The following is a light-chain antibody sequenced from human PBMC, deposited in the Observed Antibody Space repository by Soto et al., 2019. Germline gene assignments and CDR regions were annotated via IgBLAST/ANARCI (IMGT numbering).Light chain of an antibody. CDR1: ESVSSN. Sequence: EIVLTQYPGTRSLSPGEIAPLSCRAIESVSSNLAWYQQKPGQAPRLLIYGASTRATGIPARFSGSGSGTEFTLTISSLQSEDFAVYYCQQYNNWPPTWTFGQGTKVDIK. CDR3: QQYNNWPPTWT. V-gene: IGKV3-15*01. CDR2: GAS. J-gene: IGKJ1*01.